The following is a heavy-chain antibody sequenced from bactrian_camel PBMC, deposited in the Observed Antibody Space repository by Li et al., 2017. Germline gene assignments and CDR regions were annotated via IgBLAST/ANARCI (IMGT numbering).Heavy chain of an antibody. CDR1: GTITYA. Sequence: DVQLVESGGGLVQPGESLTLSCAHSGTITYAMTWVRQAPGKGLEWVASIDSTSGDEEAFYADPAKDRFTISRDNRKATLTLRLDNLKTEDTASYYCAKGTSTVAIPRGQGTQVTVS. CDR2: STSGDEEA. D-gene: IGHD2*01. J-gene: IGHJ4*01. V-gene: IGHV3S40*01.